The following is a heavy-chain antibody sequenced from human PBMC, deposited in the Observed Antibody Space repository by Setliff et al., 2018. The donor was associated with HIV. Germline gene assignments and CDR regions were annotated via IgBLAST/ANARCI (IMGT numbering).Heavy chain of an antibody. J-gene: IGHJ3*02. CDR2: INYSGST. D-gene: IGHD3-22*01. CDR3: ASDVPKRGQYDSSGYSYPDAFDI. V-gene: IGHV4-34*01. Sequence: SETLSLTCAVYGGSFSGYYWSWIRQSPGKGLEWIGEINYSGSTNYNPSLKSRVTISVDTSKNQFSLKLSSVTAADTAVYYCASDVPKRGQYDSSGYSYPDAFDIWGQGTMVTVSS. CDR1: GGSFSGYY.